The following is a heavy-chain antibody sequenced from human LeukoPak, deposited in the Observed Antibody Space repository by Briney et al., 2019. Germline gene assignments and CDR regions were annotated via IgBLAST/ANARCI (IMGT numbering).Heavy chain of an antibody. J-gene: IGHJ4*02. CDR2: ISSSGSTI. CDR1: GFTVSSYE. V-gene: IGHV3-48*03. CDR3: ARDVNGSGWYFLVDY. Sequence: PGGSLRLSCAASGFTVSSYEMNWVRQAPGKGLEWVSYISSSGSTIYYADSVKGRFTISRDNAKNSLYLQMNSLRAEDTAVYYCARDVNGSGWYFLVDYWGQGTLVTVSS. D-gene: IGHD6-19*01.